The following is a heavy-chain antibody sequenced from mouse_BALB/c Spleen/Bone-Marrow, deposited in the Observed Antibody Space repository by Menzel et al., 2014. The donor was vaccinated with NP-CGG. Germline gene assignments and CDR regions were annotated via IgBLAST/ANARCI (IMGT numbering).Heavy chain of an antibody. CDR1: GFTFSSFG. D-gene: IGHD4-1*01. CDR2: ISSGSSTI. V-gene: IGHV5-17*02. J-gene: IGHJ4*01. CDR3: ATGTRAMDY. Sequence: EVQVVESGGGLVQPGGSRKLPCAASGFTFSSFGMHWVRQAPEKGLEWVAYISSGSSTIYYADTVKGRFTISRDNPKNTLFLQMTSLRSEDTAMYYCATGTRAMDYWGQGTSVTVSS.